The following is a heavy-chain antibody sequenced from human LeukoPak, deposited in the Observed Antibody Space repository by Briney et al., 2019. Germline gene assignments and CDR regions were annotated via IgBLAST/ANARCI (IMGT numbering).Heavy chain of an antibody. CDR2: IIPIFGTA. J-gene: IGHJ4*02. Sequence: SVKVSCKTSGYTFTGYSVHWVRQAPGQGLEWMGGIIPIFGTANYAQKFQGRVTITADESTSTAYMELSSLRSEDTAVYYCARGLGSVVPAYWGQGTLVTVSS. CDR3: ARGLGSVVPAY. D-gene: IGHD2-2*01. CDR1: GYTFTGYS. V-gene: IGHV1-69*13.